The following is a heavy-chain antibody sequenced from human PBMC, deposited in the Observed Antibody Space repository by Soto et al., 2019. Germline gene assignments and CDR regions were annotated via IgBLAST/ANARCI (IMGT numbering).Heavy chain of an antibody. CDR3: ARGPEPIDYCPFDY. D-gene: IGHD4-17*01. CDR2: IIPIFGTA. V-gene: IGHV1-69*06. J-gene: IGHJ4*02. Sequence: QVQLVQSGAEVKKPGSSVKVSCKASGGTFSSYAISWVRQAPGQGLEWMGGIIPIFGTANYAQKFQGRVTITADKSTSTAYMELSSLISEDTAVYYCARGPEPIDYCPFDYWGQGTLVTVSS. CDR1: GGTFSSYA.